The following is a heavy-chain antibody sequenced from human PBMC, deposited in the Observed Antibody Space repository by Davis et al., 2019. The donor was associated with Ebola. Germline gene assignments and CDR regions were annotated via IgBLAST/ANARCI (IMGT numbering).Heavy chain of an antibody. Sequence: ASVKVSCKASGYTFTSYYMHWVRQAPGQGLEWMGIINPSGGSTSYAQKFQGRVTMTRDTSTSTVYMELSSLRSEDTAVYYCARGVQLWPLRYYYYYMDVWGKGTTVTVSS. CDR1: GYTFTSYY. V-gene: IGHV1-46*01. J-gene: IGHJ6*03. D-gene: IGHD5-18*01. CDR2: INPSGGST. CDR3: ARGVQLWPLRYYYYYMDV.